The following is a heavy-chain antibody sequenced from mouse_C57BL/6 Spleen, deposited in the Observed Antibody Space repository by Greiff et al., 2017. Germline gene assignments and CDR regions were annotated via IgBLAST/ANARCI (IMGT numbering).Heavy chain of an antibody. D-gene: IGHD2-3*01. CDR2: IDPEDGDT. V-gene: IGHV14-1*01. CDR1: GFNIKDYY. CDR3: ARWGDVGAYFDD. Sequence: VQLKESGAELVRPGASVKLSCTASGFNIKDYYMHWVKQRPEQGLEWIGRIDPEDGDTEYAPKFQGKATMTADTSSNTAYLQLSRLTSEDTAVYYCARWGDVGAYFDDWGQGTTLTVSS. J-gene: IGHJ2*01.